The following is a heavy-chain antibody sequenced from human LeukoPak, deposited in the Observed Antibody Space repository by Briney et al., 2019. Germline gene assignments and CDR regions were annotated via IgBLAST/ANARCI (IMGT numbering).Heavy chain of an antibody. J-gene: IGHJ4*02. V-gene: IGHV4-34*01. CDR1: GGSFSGYY. D-gene: IGHD5-18*01. CDR2: INHSGST. CDR3: ARGPFVDTAMGSFDY. Sequence: PSETLSLTCAVYGGSFSGYYWSWIRQPPGKGLEWIGEINHSGSTSYNPSLKSRVTISVDTSKNQFSLKLSSVTAADTAVYYCARGPFVDTAMGSFDYWGQGTLVTVSS.